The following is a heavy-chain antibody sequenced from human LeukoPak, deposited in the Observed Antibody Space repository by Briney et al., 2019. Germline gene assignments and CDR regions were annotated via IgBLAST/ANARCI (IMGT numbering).Heavy chain of an antibody. V-gene: IGHV3-30-3*01. CDR2: MSNDGYNE. CDR1: GFTFKTYA. Sequence: GRSLRLSCAVSGFTFKTYAMHWVRQAPGKGLEWVAVMSNDGYNEYYADSVKGRFSISRDNAKNTLFLQMNNLRPEDTAMYYCARDCSGGSCRGYYYYGMDVWGQGTTVTVSS. J-gene: IGHJ6*02. CDR3: ARDCSGGSCRGYYYYGMDV. D-gene: IGHD2-15*01.